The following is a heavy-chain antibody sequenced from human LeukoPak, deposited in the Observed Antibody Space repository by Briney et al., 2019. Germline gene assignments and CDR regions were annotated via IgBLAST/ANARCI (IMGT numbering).Heavy chain of an antibody. D-gene: IGHD2-15*01. Sequence: PGGSLRVSCAASGFTFSSYGMHWVRQAPGKGLEWVAVISYDGSNKYYADSVKGRFTISRDNSKNTLYLQMNSLRAEDTAVYYCAKDWGCSGGSCYSVDYFDYWGQGTLVTVSS. J-gene: IGHJ4*02. V-gene: IGHV3-30*18. CDR1: GFTFSSYG. CDR3: AKDWGCSGGSCYSVDYFDY. CDR2: ISYDGSNK.